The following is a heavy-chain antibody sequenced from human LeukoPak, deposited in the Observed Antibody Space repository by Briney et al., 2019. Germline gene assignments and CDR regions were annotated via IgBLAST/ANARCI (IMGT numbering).Heavy chain of an antibody. V-gene: IGHV4-31*03. D-gene: IGHD3-22*01. CDR3: AREAVYYYDSSCYWGPSRFFDY. CDR2: IYYSGST. CDR1: GGSISSGGYY. J-gene: IGHJ4*02. Sequence: SETLSLTCTVSGGSISSGGYYWSWIRQHPGKGLEWIGYIYYSGSTYYNPSLKSRVTISVDTSKNQFSLKLSSVTAADTAVYYCAREAVYYYDSSCYWGPSRFFDYWGQGTLVTVSS.